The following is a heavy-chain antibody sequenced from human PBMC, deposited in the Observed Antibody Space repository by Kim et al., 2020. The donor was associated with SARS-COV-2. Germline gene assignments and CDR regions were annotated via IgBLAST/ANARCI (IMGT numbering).Heavy chain of an antibody. J-gene: IGHJ6*02. V-gene: IGHV1-18*01. CDR2: ISAYNGNT. Sequence: ASVKVSCKASGYTFTSYGISWVRQAPGQGLEWMGWISAYNGNTNYAQKLQGRVTMTTDTSTSTAYMELRSLRSDDTAVYYCAREGSLPEYDFWSGYYYYGMDVWGQGTTVTVSS. CDR1: GYTFTSYG. CDR3: AREGSLPEYDFWSGYYYYGMDV. D-gene: IGHD3-3*01.